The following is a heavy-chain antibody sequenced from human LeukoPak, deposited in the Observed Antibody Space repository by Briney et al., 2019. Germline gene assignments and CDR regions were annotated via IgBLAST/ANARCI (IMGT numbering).Heavy chain of an antibody. V-gene: IGHV3-30*18. CDR1: GFNFRSCG. Sequence: PGGSLRLSCATSGFNFRSCGVHWVRQAPGKGLDWVALMSSDGVKTYYADSVRGRFTVSRDSSKDTLYLQMSSLRPEDTAISYCAKDHAGSGRAFESWGQGTLVTVSS. CDR3: AKDHAGSGRAFES. D-gene: IGHD3-10*01. J-gene: IGHJ4*02. CDR2: MSSDGVKT.